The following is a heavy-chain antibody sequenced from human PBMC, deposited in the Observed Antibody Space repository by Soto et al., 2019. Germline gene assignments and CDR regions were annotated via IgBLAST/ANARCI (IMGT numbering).Heavy chain of an antibody. Sequence: QVQLVQSGAEVKKPGSSVKVSCKASGGTFSSYAISWVRQTPGQGLEWMGGLIPIFGTANYAQKFQGRLTITADESTSTDYMELSSLSSEDTAVYYCVSDGQGPMNTVTRWFDPWGQGTLVTVSS. CDR3: VSDGQGPMNTVTRWFDP. CDR2: LIPIFGTA. D-gene: IGHD4-17*01. V-gene: IGHV1-69*01. J-gene: IGHJ5*02. CDR1: GGTFSSYA.